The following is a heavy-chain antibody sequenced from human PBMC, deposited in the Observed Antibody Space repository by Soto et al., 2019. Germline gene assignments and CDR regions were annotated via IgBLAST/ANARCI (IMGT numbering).Heavy chain of an antibody. CDR3: ARGISTGQLDP. D-gene: IGHD2-2*01. CDR2: INPDNGNT. CDR1: GYTFTRYT. V-gene: IGHV1-3*01. J-gene: IGHJ5*02. Sequence: GASVKVSCKASGYTFTRYTMNWVRQAPGQRLEWMGWINPDNGNTKSSQKFQDRVIITRDTSASTVYMDLSSLRSEDTAVYYCARGISTGQLDPWGQGTLVTVSS.